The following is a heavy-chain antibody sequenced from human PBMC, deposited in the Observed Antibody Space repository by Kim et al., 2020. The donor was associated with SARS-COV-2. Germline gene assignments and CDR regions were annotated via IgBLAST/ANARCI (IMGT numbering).Heavy chain of an antibody. CDR1: GFTFSSYG. J-gene: IGHJ3*01. D-gene: IGHD2-8*02. Sequence: GGSLRLSCAASGFTFSSYGMNWARQAPGKGLEWVSYISSSSSSIYYADSVKGRFTISRDNAKNSLYLQMNSLRAEDTAVYYCARAVVYSTGACCTWGQGTLVTVSS. V-gene: IGHV3-48*04. CDR3: ARAVVYSTGACCT. CDR2: ISSSSSSI.